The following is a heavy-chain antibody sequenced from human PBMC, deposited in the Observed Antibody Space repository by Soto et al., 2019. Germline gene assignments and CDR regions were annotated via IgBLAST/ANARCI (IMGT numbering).Heavy chain of an antibody. CDR1: GFSLSTSGMC. CDR2: IDWDDDK. CDR3: ARIRVVTTYDNYYYRMDV. Sequence: SGPTLVNPTQTLTLTCTFSGFSLSTSGMCVSWIRQPPGKALEWLARIDWDDDKYYSTSLKTRLTISKDTSKNQVVLTMTNMDPVDTATYYCARIRVVTTYDNYYYRMDVWGQGTTVTVSS. V-gene: IGHV2-70*11. J-gene: IGHJ6*02. D-gene: IGHD2-21*02.